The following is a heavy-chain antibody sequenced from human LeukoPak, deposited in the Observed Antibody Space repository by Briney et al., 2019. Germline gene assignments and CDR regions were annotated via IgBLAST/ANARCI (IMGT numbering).Heavy chain of an antibody. CDR2: IIPIFGTA. J-gene: IGHJ3*02. CDR3: ARDRPHTVTPFLGAFDI. D-gene: IGHD4-17*01. V-gene: IGHV1-69*13. Sequence: SVKVSCKASGGTFSSYAISWVRQAPGQGLEWMGGIIPIFGTANYAQKFQGRVTITADESTSTAYMELSSLRSEDTAVYYCARDRPHTVTPFLGAFDIWGQGTMVTVSS. CDR1: GGTFSSYA.